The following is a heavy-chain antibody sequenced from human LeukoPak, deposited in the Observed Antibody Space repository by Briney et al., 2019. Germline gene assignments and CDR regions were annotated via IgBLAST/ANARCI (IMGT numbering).Heavy chain of an antibody. Sequence: PGGSLRLSCAASGFTFSSYEMNWVRQAPGKGLEWVSYISSSGTMYYADSVKGRFTISRDNAKNSLYLQLNSLRAEDTAVYYCARSLVVGATYPYHWGQGTLVTVSS. CDR2: ISSSGTM. CDR1: GFTFSSYE. CDR3: ARSLVVGATYPYH. V-gene: IGHV3-48*03. J-gene: IGHJ5*02. D-gene: IGHD1-26*01.